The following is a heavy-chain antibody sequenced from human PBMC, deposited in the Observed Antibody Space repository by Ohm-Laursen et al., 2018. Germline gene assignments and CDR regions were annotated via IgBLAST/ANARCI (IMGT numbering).Heavy chain of an antibody. J-gene: IGHJ4*02. D-gene: IGHD3-10*01. Sequence: SLRLSCTASGFTFSSYSINWVRQAPGKGLEWVSYISSSSSTIYYADSVKGRFTISRDNAKNSLYLQMNSLRAEDTAVYYCARDERGTYYYGSGSYYNGFDYWGQGTLVTVSS. CDR1: GFTFSSYS. V-gene: IGHV3-48*01. CDR3: ARDERGTYYYGSGSYYNGFDY. CDR2: ISSSSSTI.